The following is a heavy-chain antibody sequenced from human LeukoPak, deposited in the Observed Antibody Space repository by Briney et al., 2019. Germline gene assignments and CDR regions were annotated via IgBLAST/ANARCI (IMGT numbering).Heavy chain of an antibody. CDR1: GYTFTSYG. J-gene: IGHJ4*02. V-gene: IGHV1-18*01. D-gene: IGHD3-3*01. CDR3: ARDGSLDFWSGYYPSLAYYFDY. Sequence: GASVKVSCKASGYTFTSYGISWARQAPGQGLEWMGWISAYNGNTNYAQKLQGRVTMTTDTSTSTAYMELRSLRSDDTAVYYCARDGSLDFWSGYYPSLAYYFDYWGQGTLVTVSS. CDR2: ISAYNGNT.